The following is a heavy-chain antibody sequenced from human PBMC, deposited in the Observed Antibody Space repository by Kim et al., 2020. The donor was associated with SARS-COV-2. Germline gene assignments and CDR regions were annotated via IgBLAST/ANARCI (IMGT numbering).Heavy chain of an antibody. CDR1: GGSISSSSYY. CDR2: IYYSGST. CDR3: ARQVLGDYGDLY. Sequence: SETLSLTCTVSGGSISSSSYYWGWIRQPPGKGLEWIGSIYYSGSTYYNPSLKSRVTISVDTSKNQFSLKLSSVTAADTAVYDCARQVLGDYGDLYWGQGTLVTVSS. D-gene: IGHD4-17*01. J-gene: IGHJ4*02. V-gene: IGHV4-39*01.